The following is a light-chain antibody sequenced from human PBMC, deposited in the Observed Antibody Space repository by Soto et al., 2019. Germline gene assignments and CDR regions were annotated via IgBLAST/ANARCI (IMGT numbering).Light chain of an antibody. CDR3: SSYTSSSTRGV. CDR1: SSDVGGYNY. J-gene: IGLJ2*01. Sequence: QSVLTQPASMSGSPGQSITISCTGTSSDVGGYNYVSWYQQHPGKAPKLMIYDVSNRPSGVSNRFSGSKSGNTASLTISGLQAEDEADYYCSSYTSSSTRGVFGGGTKVTVL. V-gene: IGLV2-14*01. CDR2: DVS.